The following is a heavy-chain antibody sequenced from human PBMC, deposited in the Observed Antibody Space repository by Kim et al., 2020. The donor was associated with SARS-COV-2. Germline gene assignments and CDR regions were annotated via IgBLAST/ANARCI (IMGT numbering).Heavy chain of an antibody. Sequence: GGSLRLSCAASGFTFSAYAMSWVRQAPGKGLQWVSAISVSGGTTYYADSVKGRFTISRDNSKNTLYLQMHSLRIDDDTAVYYCAKAISSRKDLDAMDVWGQGTTGTVSS. CDR2: ISVSGGTT. CDR1: GFTFSAYA. D-gene: IGHD2-15*01. J-gene: IGHJ6*02. CDR3: AKAISSRKDLDAMDV. V-gene: IGHV3-23*01.